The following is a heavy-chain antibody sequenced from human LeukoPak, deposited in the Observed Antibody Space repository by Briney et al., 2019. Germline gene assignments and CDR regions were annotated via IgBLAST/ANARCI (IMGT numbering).Heavy chain of an antibody. D-gene: IGHD3-22*01. J-gene: IGHJ4*02. CDR2: IYYSGST. V-gene: IGHV4-31*03. CDR1: GGSISSGGYY. CDR3: ARENSSGYFHY. Sequence: SETLSLTCTVSGGSISSGGYYWSWIRQHPGKGLEWIGYIYYSGSTYYNPSLKSRVTISVDTSKNQFSLKLSSVTAADTAVYYCARENSSGYFHYWGQGTLVTVSS.